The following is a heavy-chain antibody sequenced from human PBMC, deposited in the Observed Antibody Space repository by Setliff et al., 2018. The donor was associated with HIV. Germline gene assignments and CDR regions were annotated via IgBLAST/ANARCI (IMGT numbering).Heavy chain of an antibody. J-gene: IGHJ6*02. V-gene: IGHV4-61*02. Sequence: SETLSLTCTVSDGSIRSDSYYWTWIRQPAGEGLEWIGRIYSSGNTNYNPSLESRVTISVDTSKNQFSLKLSSVTAADTAVYYCAREEKLSAVAGTMYYYYAMDVWGQGTTVTVSS. CDR2: IYSSGNT. CDR1: DGSIRSDSYY. D-gene: IGHD6-19*01. CDR3: AREEKLSAVAGTMYYYYAMDV.